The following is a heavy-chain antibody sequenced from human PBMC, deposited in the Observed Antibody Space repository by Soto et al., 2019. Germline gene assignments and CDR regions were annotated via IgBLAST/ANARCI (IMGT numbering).Heavy chain of an antibody. V-gene: IGHV3-74*01. CDR2: IQNYASLT. Sequence: LVESGGGIVQSGVSQSLPCTPSVFPFEHLCMLWARKFRGKGLLWVSHIQNYASLTTYADSVKGRFIISRDNAKNTLYLQMNGLRVEDTAVYFCVRGQRGGFDLWGQGTMVTVSS. CDR3: VRGQRGGFDL. D-gene: IGHD2-15*01. CDR1: VFPFEHLC. J-gene: IGHJ3*01.